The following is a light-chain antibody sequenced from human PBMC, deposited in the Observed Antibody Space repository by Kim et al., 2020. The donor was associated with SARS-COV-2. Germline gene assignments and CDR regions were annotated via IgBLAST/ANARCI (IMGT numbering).Light chain of an antibody. Sequence: VTISSTGSSSNIGAGYDVHWYQQLPGTAPKLLIYGNSNRPSGVPDRFSGSKSGTSASLAITGLQAEDEADYYCQSYDSSLSGSGVFGGGTQLTVL. CDR3: QSYDSSLSGSGV. J-gene: IGLJ2*01. CDR2: GNS. V-gene: IGLV1-40*01. CDR1: SSNIGAGYD.